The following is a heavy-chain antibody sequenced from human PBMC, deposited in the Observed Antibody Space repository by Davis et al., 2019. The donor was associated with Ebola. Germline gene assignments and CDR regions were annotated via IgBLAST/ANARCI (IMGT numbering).Heavy chain of an antibody. J-gene: IGHJ6*03. CDR1: GGSFSGYY. V-gene: IGHV4-34*01. D-gene: IGHD3-3*01. CDR3: ARGVTIFGVEGYYYYYYMDV. Sequence: PSETLSLTCAVYGGSFSGYYWSWIRQPPGKGLEWIGEINHSGSTNYNPSLKSRVTISVDTSKNQFSLKLSSVTAADTAVYYCARGVTIFGVEGYYYYYYMDVWGKGTTVTVSS. CDR2: INHSGST.